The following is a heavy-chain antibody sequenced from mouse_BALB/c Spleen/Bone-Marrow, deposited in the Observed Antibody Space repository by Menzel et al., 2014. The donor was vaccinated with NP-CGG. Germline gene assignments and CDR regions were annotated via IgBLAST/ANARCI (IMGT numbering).Heavy chain of an antibody. D-gene: IGHD3-1*01. CDR2: IYPGSGDT. V-gene: IGHV1-12*01. J-gene: IGHJ4*01. Sequence: QVQLQQSGAELVKPRASVKMSCKASGYTFTSYNMHWVKQTPGQGLEWIGAIYPGSGDTSYNQKFKGKATLTADKSSSTAYMQLSSLTSEDSAVYYCARSGSSGYYAMDYWGQGTSVTVSS. CDR1: GYTFTSYN. CDR3: ARSGSSGYYAMDY.